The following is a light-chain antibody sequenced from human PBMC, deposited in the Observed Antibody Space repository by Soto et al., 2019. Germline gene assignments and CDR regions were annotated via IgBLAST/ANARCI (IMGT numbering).Light chain of an antibody. J-gene: IGKJ1*01. V-gene: IGKV3-15*01. CDR2: GAS. Sequence: EIVMTQSPATLSVSPGERATLSCRARQSVSNNLAWYQQKPGQAPRLLIYGASTRATGIPARFSGSGSGTEFTLTVSSLQSEDFAVYYCQQYNTWPRTFGQGTKVEIK. CDR3: QQYNTWPRT. CDR1: QSVSNN.